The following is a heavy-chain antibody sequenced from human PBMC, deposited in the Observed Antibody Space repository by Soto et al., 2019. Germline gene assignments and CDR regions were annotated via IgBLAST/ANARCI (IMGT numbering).Heavy chain of an antibody. CDR1: GYSFISHY. Sequence: QVQLVQSGAEVTRPGASVKVSCKASGYSFISHYIHWVRQAPGQGLEWMGFINPSGGSATLAQKFQGRVTMTRDTSTTTVDMELSRLGSEDAAVYYCARKYLSSKLSLSYFDFWGQGTLVTVSS. CDR3: ARKYLSSKLSLSYFDF. V-gene: IGHV1-46*01. J-gene: IGHJ4*02. D-gene: IGHD2-2*01. CDR2: INPSGGSA.